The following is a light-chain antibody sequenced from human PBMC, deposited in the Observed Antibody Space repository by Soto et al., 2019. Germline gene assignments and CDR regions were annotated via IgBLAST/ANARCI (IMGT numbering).Light chain of an antibody. CDR3: YTYAGGSTYL. J-gene: IGLJ1*01. CDR2: EDI. V-gene: IGLV2-23*01. CDR1: SSDVGSYSL. Sequence: QSALTQPASVSGSPGHSITTSCTGTSSDVGSYSLLSWYQHHPGKAPKLIIYEDIKGPSGVSNRFSGSKSGNTASLRISGLQAEDEADYYCYTYAGGSTYLFGTGTKVTVL.